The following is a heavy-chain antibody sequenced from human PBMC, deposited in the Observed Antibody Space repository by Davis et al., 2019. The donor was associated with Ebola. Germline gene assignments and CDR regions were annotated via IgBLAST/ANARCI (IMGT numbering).Heavy chain of an antibody. J-gene: IGHJ6*02. CDR3: ARDRGSYSYYYYGMDV. CDR2: IYSGGST. D-gene: IGHD1-26*01. Sequence: GESLKISCAASGFTVSSNYMIWVRQAPGKGLEWVSVIYSGGSTYYADSVKGRFTISRDNSKNTLYLQMNSLRAEDTAVYYCARDRGSYSYYYYGMDVWGQGTTVTVSS. CDR1: GFTVSSNY. V-gene: IGHV3-66*01.